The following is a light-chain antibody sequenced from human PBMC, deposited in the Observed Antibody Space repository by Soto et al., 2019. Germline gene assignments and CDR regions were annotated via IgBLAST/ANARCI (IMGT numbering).Light chain of an antibody. CDR1: SRDVGGNNY. V-gene: IGLV2-14*01. J-gene: IGLJ1*01. Sequence: QSALTQPASVSGSPGQSITISCTGTSRDVGGNNYVSWYQQHTGKAPKLMIYEVSNRPSGVSTRFSGSKSGNTASLTISGRQAEVEADYYCSSSTRSSTYVFGPGTKDTVL. CDR3: SSSTRSSTYV. CDR2: EVS.